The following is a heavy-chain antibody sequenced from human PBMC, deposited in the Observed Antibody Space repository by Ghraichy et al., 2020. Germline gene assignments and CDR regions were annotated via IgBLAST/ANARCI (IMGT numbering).Heavy chain of an antibody. D-gene: IGHD1-20*01. CDR1: GGSISRDY. Sequence: ESLNISCIVSGGSISRDYWSWVRQPAGKGLEWIGRIYSSGTTNYNPSLNSRVTMSVDTSKNQFSLKLTSVTAADTAVYFCARDSVSYNYFFDYWGQGILVTVSS. CDR3: ARDSVSYNYFFDY. J-gene: IGHJ4*02. V-gene: IGHV4-4*07. CDR2: IYSSGTT.